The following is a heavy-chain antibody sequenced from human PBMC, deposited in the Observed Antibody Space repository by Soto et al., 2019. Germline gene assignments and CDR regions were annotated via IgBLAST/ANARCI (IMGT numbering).Heavy chain of an antibody. D-gene: IGHD3-3*01. V-gene: IGHV3-53*01. CDR2: IYSGGST. CDR1: GFTVSSNY. J-gene: IGHJ6*02. Sequence: PGGSLRLSCAASGFTVSSNYMSWVRQAPGKGLEWVSVIYSGGSTYYADSVKGRFTISRDNSKNTLYLQMNSLRAGDTAVYYCARASDDFWSGKTYYYGMDVWGQGTTVTVSS. CDR3: ARASDDFWSGKTYYYGMDV.